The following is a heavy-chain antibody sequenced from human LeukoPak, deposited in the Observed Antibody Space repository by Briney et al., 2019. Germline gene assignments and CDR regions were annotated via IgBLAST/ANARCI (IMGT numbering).Heavy chain of an antibody. CDR1: GFTFSSYD. CDR2: IGTAGDT. D-gene: IGHD6-19*01. J-gene: IGHJ5*02. CDR3: ARASGYSSGWYWFDP. Sequence: GGSLRLSCAASGFTFSSYDMPWVRQATGKGLEWVSAIGTAGDTYYPGSVKGRFTISRENAKNSLYLQMNSLRAGDTAVYYCARASGYSSGWYWFDPWGQGTLVTVSS. V-gene: IGHV3-13*01.